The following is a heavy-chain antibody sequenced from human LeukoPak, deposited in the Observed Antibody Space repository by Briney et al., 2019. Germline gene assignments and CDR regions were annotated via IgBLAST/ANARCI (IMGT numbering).Heavy chain of an antibody. CDR2: ISAYNGNT. Sequence: ASVQVSCKASGYTFTSYDISWVRQAPGQGLEWMGCISAYNGNTNYAQKLQGRLTKTTDTHTRKAYMELSNRRSDETAGYEFPREQWGNWNQTLNWFDPWGQGTLVTVSS. CDR1: GYTFTSYD. V-gene: IGHV1-18*01. J-gene: IGHJ5*02. CDR3: PREQWGNWNQTLNWFDP. D-gene: IGHD1-1*01.